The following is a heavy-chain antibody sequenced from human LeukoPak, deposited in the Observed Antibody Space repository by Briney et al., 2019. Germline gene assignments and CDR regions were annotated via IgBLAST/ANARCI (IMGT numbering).Heavy chain of an antibody. V-gene: IGHV4-34*01. CDR2: INHSGST. J-gene: IGHJ4*02. Sequence: SETLSLTCAVYGGSFSGYYWSWIRQPPGKGLEWMGEINHSGSTNYNPSLKSRVTISVDTSKNQFSLKLSSVTAADTAVYYCARGETYYYDSSGYPVFDYWGQGTLVTVSS. CDR1: GGSFSGYY. D-gene: IGHD3-22*01. CDR3: ARGETYYYDSSGYPVFDY.